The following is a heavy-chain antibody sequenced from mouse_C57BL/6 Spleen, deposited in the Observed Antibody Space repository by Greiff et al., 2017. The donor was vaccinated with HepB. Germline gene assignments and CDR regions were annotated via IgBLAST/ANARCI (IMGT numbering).Heavy chain of an antibody. V-gene: IGHV1-69*01. J-gene: IGHJ3*01. CDR3: ARGDGYYEAWFAY. D-gene: IGHD2-3*01. CDR2: IDPSDSYT. CDR1: GYTFTSYW. Sequence: QVQLKQPGAELVMPGASVKLSCKASGYTFTSYWMHWVKQRPGQGLEWIGEIDPSDSYTNYNQKFKGKSTLTVDKSSSTAYMQLSSLTSEDSAVYYCARGDGYYEAWFAYWGQGTLVTVSA.